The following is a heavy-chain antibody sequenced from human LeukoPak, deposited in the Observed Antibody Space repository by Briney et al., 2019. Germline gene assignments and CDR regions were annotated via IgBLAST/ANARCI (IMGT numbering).Heavy chain of an antibody. Sequence: WASVKVYCKASGGTVSSYAINWVRQAPGQGLEWMGKIIPMIGIANYAQKFQGRVTITADKSTSAAYMELSSLRSEDTAVYYCARDNLSLAALNIKNNWFDPWGQGTLVTVSS. V-gene: IGHV1-69*04. CDR3: ARDNLSLAALNIKNNWFDP. D-gene: IGHD6-19*01. CDR1: GGTVSSYA. CDR2: IIPMIGIA. J-gene: IGHJ5*02.